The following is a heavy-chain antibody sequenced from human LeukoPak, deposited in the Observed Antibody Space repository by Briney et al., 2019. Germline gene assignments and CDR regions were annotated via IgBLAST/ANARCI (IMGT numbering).Heavy chain of an antibody. CDR2: ISGSGGST. CDR3: ARGAYCSSTSCYFT. V-gene: IGHV3-23*01. CDR1: GFTFSTYA. Sequence: SGGSLRLSCAASGFTFSTYAMSWVRQAPGKGLEWVSAISGSGGSTYYADSVKGRFTISRDNSKNTLSLQMNSLRAEDTAMYYCARGAYCSSTSCYFTWGQGTLVTVSS. D-gene: IGHD2-2*01. J-gene: IGHJ5*02.